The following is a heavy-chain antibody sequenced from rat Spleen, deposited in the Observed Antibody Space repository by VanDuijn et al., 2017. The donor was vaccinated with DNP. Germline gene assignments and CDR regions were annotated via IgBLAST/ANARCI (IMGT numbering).Heavy chain of an antibody. CDR1: GFSLTGYH. J-gene: IGHJ1*01. D-gene: IGHD1-6*01. Sequence: QVQLKESGPGLVQPSQTLSLTCTVSGFSLTGYHVHWVRQPPGKGLEWMGRIQSGGSPDYNSALKSRLSISRDTSKSQVFLKMNSVQTEDTAMYFCSRVLYNGYQRHYWSFDFWGPGTMVTVSS. V-gene: IGHV2-27*01. CDR2: IQSGGSP. CDR3: SRVLYNGYQRHYWSFDF.